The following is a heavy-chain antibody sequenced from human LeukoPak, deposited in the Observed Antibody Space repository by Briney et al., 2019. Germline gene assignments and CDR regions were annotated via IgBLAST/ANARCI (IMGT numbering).Heavy chain of an antibody. CDR1: GFTFSDYY. D-gene: IGHD6-13*01. Sequence: GGSLRLSCAAPGFTFSDYYMSWIRQAPGKGQEWVSYISSSGSTIYYADSVKGRFTVSRDNAKNSLYLQMNSLRAEDTAVYYCARRMWGAAAGTFDYWGQGTLVTVSS. CDR3: ARRMWGAAAGTFDY. CDR2: ISSSGSTI. J-gene: IGHJ4*02. V-gene: IGHV3-11*01.